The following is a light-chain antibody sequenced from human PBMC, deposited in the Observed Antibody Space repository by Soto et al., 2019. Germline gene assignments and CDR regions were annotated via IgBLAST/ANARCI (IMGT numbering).Light chain of an antibody. CDR1: QTISSW. CDR2: KAS. CDR3: QQSYSNPRT. V-gene: IGKV1-5*03. J-gene: IGKJ1*01. Sequence: DIQMTQSPSTLSGSVGDRVTITCRASQTISSWLAWYQQKPGKAPKLLIYKASTLKSGVPSRFSGSGSGTDLTITISSLQPEDCGIYYGQQSYSNPRTFGQGTKVDIK.